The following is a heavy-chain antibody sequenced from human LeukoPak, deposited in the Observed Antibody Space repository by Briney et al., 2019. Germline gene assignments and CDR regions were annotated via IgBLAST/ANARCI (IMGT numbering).Heavy chain of an antibody. CDR2: INPKTGVT. CDR3: ARGPTVVTPDY. V-gene: IGHV1-2*02. CDR1: GYTFTGYY. D-gene: IGHD4-23*01. Sequence: PGGSLRLSCSASGYTFTGYYMHWVRQAPGQGLEWMGWINPKTGVTNYAQRFQGRVTVTTDTSISTAYMDLSNLRSDDTALYYCARGPTVVTPDYWGQGTLVTVSS. J-gene: IGHJ4*02.